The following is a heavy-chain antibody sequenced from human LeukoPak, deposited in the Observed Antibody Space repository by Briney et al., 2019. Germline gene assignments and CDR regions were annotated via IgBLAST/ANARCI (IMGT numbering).Heavy chain of an antibody. J-gene: IGHJ4*02. CDR1: GFTVSSTY. V-gene: IGHV3-53*04. Sequence: PGGSLRLSCAASGFTVSSTYMSWVRQAPGKGLEWVSVIYSGGTTYYADSVKGRFTISRHNSNNTLYLQMNSLRAEDTAVYYCARADRDYGLFDYWGQGTLVTVSS. CDR3: ARADRDYGLFDY. D-gene: IGHD4-17*01. CDR2: IYSGGTT.